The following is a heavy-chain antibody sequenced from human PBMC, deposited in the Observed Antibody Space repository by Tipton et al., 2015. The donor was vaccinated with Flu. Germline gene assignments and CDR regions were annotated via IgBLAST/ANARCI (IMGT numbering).Heavy chain of an antibody. J-gene: IGHJ4*02. CDR3: ARELGDKPQFDY. V-gene: IGHV3-11*01. Sequence: SLRLSCAASGFSFSNYYMSWIRQAPGKGLEWVSHISSSGTSKNYADSVKGRFTVSRDNAENSLYLQMSSLRGDDTAVYYCARELGDKPQFDYWGQGILVTVS. CDR2: ISSSGTSK. D-gene: IGHD1-26*01. CDR1: GFSFSNYY.